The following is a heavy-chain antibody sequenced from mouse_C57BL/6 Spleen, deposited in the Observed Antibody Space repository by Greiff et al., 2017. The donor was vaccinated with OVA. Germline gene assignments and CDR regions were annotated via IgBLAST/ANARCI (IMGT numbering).Heavy chain of an antibody. Sequence: QVQLQQPGAELVRPGTSVKLSCKASGYTFTSYWMHWVKQRPGQGLEWIGVIDPSDSYTNYNQKFKGKATLTVDTSSSTAYMQLSSLTSEDSAVYYWARRGGGYFDYWGQGTTLTVSS. J-gene: IGHJ2*01. V-gene: IGHV1-59*01. CDR1: GYTFTSYW. CDR3: ARRGGGYFDY. CDR2: IDPSDSYT.